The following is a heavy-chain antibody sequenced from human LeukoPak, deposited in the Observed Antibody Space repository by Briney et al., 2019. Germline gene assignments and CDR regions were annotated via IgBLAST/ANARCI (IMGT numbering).Heavy chain of an antibody. CDR1: GYTFTSYG. Sequence: ASVKVSCKASGYTFTSYGISWVRQAPGQGLEWMGWISAYNGNTNYAQKLQGGVTMTTDTSTSTAYMELRSLRSDDTAVYYCARVRSIAAAGTGAFDIWGQGTMVTVSS. D-gene: IGHD6-13*01. J-gene: IGHJ3*02. CDR3: ARVRSIAAAGTGAFDI. CDR2: ISAYNGNT. V-gene: IGHV1-18*01.